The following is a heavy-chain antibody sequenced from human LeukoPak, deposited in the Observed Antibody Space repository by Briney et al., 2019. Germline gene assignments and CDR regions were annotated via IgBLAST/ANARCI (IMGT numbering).Heavy chain of an antibody. J-gene: IGHJ5*02. CDR2: MYYSGST. CDR1: GGSVSSGTYY. Sequence: SETLSLTCTVSGGSVSSGTYYWSWIRQPPGKGLEWIGYMYYSGSTSYNPSLKSRVTISIDTSKNQFSLKLNFVTAADTAVYYCARDSALLTGYQMFRPWGQGALVTVSS. V-gene: IGHV4-61*01. CDR3: ARDSALLTGYQMFRP. D-gene: IGHD3-9*01.